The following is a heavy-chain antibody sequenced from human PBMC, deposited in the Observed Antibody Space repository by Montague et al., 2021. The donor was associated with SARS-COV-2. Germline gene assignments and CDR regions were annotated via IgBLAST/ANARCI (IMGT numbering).Heavy chain of an antibody. CDR1: GFTFSTNL. Sequence: LSCAASGFTFSTNLMSWVRQAPGKGLEWVANIKQDGSDKFYVDSVKGRFTLSTDNAKNSVYLQMDGLRPEDTAVYYCARDFYYYMDVWGKGTTVTVSS. V-gene: IGHV3-7*01. J-gene: IGHJ6*03. CDR2: IKQDGSDK. CDR3: ARDFYYYMDV.